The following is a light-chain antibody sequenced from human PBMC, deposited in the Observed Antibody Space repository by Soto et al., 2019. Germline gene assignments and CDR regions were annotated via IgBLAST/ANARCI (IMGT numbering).Light chain of an antibody. Sequence: QSALTQPASVSGSPGQSITISCTGTSSDVGDYNYVSWYRQHPGKAPKLIIYEVTNRPSGVSNRFSGSKSGSTASLIITGLQAEDEADYYCTSYTSSDTVIFGGGTQLTVL. J-gene: IGLJ2*01. V-gene: IGLV2-14*01. CDR1: SSDVGDYNY. CDR2: EVT. CDR3: TSYTSSDTVI.